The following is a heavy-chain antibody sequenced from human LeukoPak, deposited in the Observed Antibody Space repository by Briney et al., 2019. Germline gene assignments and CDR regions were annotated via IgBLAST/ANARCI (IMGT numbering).Heavy chain of an antibody. CDR1: GFTFSSYS. CDR2: ISSSSSTI. V-gene: IGHV3-48*01. CDR3: ARGRPGNY. D-gene: IGHD6-6*01. Sequence: GGSLRLSCAASGFTFSSYSMTWVRQAPGKGLEGVSYISSSSSTIYYADSVKGRFTISRDNAKNPLYLQMNSLRAEDTAVYYCARGRPGNYCGQGNLGTVSS. J-gene: IGHJ4*02.